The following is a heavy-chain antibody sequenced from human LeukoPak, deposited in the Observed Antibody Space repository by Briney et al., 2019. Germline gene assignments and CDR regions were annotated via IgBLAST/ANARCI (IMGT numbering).Heavy chain of an antibody. CDR2: INHSGST. J-gene: IGHJ6*02. Sequence: SENLSLTCGVYGGTFSGYYWSWIRQPPGKGLEWIGEINHSGSTNYNASLKSRVTISVDTSKNQFSLKLSSVTAADTAVYYCARGEVGYYYGSGRTYYYGMDVWGQGTTVTVSS. V-gene: IGHV4-34*01. CDR3: ARGEVGYYYGSGRTYYYGMDV. CDR1: GGTFSGYY. D-gene: IGHD3-10*01.